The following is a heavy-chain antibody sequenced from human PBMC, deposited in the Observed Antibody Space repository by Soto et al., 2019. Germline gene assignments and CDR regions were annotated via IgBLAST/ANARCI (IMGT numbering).Heavy chain of an antibody. CDR3: ARALSSNYGSGSYYRYYYYYMDV. J-gene: IGHJ6*03. D-gene: IGHD3-10*01. CDR1: GFTFSDYY. V-gene: IGHV3-11*01. Sequence: QVQLVESGGGLVKPGGSLRLSCAASGFTFSDYYMSWIRQAPGKGLEWVSYISSSVSTIYYADSVKGRFTISRDNAKNSLYLKMNSLRAEDTAVYYCARALSSNYGSGSYYRYYYYYMDVWGKGTTVTVSS. CDR2: ISSSVSTI.